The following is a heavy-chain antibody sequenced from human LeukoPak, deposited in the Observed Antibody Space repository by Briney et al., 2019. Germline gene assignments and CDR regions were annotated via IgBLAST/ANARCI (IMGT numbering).Heavy chain of an antibody. Sequence: ASVKVSCKASGYTFTSYGISWVRQAPGQGLEWMGWISAYNGNTNYAQKLQGRVTITTDESTSTAYMELSSLRSEDTAVYYCARDYYDSSGYYTYWGQGTLVTVSS. CDR3: ARDYYDSSGYYTY. V-gene: IGHV1-18*01. D-gene: IGHD3-22*01. J-gene: IGHJ4*02. CDR2: ISAYNGNT. CDR1: GYTFTSYG.